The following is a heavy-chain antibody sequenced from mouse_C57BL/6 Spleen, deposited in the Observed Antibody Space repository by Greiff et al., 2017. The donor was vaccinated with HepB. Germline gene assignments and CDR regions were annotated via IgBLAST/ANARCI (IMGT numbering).Heavy chain of an antibody. J-gene: IGHJ3*01. CDR3: VKEDYYGSRAWFAY. D-gene: IGHD1-1*01. Sequence: DVHLVESGGGLVQPGASLRLSCAASGFTFTDYYMSWVRQPPGKAPEWLALIRNKANGYTTEYTASVKGRFTISRDNSQNILYLQMNTLRAEDSATYYCVKEDYYGSRAWFAYWGQGTLVTVSA. CDR1: GFTFTDYY. V-gene: IGHV7-4*01. CDR2: IRNKANGYTT.